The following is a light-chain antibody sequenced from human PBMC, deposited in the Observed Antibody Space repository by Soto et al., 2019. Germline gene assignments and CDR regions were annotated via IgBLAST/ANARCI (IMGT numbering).Light chain of an antibody. V-gene: IGKV1-5*01. CDR3: QQYNSYWT. CDR1: QSVSDW. J-gene: IGKJ1*01. Sequence: IQMTQSPSTLSASVGDRVTITCRASQSVSDWLAWYQQKPGNPPKLLIYDTSRLESAVPSRFSASGSGTEFTLTISSLQPDDFATYYCQQYNSYWTFGQGTKVDIK. CDR2: DTS.